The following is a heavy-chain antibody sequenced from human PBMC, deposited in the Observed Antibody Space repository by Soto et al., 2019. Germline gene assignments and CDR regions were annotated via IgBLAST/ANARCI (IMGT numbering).Heavy chain of an antibody. CDR3: ARCRITMIVVVISSNYYYGMDV. CDR2: INPSGGST. D-gene: IGHD3-22*01. J-gene: IGHJ6*02. Sequence: ASVKVSCKASGYTFTSYYMHWVRQAPGQGLEWMGIINPSGGSTSYAQKFQGRVTMTRDTSTSTVYMELSSLRSEDTAVYYCARCRITMIVVVISSNYYYGMDVWGQGTTVTVSS. V-gene: IGHV1-46*01. CDR1: GYTFTSYY.